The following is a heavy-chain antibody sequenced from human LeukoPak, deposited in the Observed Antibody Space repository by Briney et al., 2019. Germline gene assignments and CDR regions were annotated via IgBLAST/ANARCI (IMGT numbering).Heavy chain of an antibody. D-gene: IGHD1-26*01. Sequence: GMSLRLSCEVSGFHFSDYSMNWVRQARGKGLEWISYFDDRNGAASTSYADSVKGRFIISRDAAKHSLFLQMNSLTAEDTAVYYCARDDKWGFDYWGQGTLVTVSS. J-gene: IGHJ4*02. CDR2: FDDRNGAAST. V-gene: IGHV3-48*04. CDR3: ARDDKWGFDY. CDR1: GFHFSDYS.